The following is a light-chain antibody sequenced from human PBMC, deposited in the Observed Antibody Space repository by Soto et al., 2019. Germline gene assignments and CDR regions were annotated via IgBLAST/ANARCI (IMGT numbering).Light chain of an antibody. CDR2: EVS. Sequence: QYALTQPASVSGSPGQSITISCTGSSSDVGGYDYVSWYQQHPGKAPKLMIYEVSNRPSGVSNRFSGSKSGNTASLTISGLQAEDEADYYCCSYTGSLTLLFGGGTKLTVL. V-gene: IGLV2-14*01. CDR3: CSYTGSLTLL. J-gene: IGLJ2*01. CDR1: SSDVGGYDY.